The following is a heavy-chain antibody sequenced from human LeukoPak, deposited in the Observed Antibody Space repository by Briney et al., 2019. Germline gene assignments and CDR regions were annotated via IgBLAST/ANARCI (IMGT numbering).Heavy chain of an antibody. CDR2: ISAYNGNT. CDR1: GYTFTNYG. CDR3: ARASLGGEFDY. J-gene: IGHJ4*02. Sequence: GASVKVSCKASGYTFTNYGFSWVRQAPGQGLEWMGWISAYNGNTNYAQKLQGRVSMTTDTSTSTAYMELWSLRSDDTAVYYCARASLGGEFDYWGQGTLVTVSS. V-gene: IGHV1-18*01. D-gene: IGHD7-27*01.